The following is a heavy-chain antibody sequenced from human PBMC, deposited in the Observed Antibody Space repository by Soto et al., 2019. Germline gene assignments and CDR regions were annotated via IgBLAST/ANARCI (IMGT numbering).Heavy chain of an antibody. Sequence: SQTLSLTCVISWDSVSSKSDAWNWIRQSPSRGLEWLGRTYYRSKWYNEYAESVKSRITINPDTSKNQFSLQLNSVTPEDTAMYYCARGGTHTSGGQLDLDYWGQGTLVTVSS. V-gene: IGHV6-1*01. CDR1: WDSVSSKSDA. CDR2: TYYRSKWYN. J-gene: IGHJ4*02. D-gene: IGHD1-26*01. CDR3: ARGGTHTSGGQLDLDY.